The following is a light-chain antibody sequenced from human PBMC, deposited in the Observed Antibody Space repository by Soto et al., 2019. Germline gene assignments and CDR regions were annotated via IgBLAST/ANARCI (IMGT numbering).Light chain of an antibody. CDR3: QQSYSTPWT. CDR2: AAS. CDR1: QSISSY. Sequence: DIQMTQSPSSLSASVGDRVTITCRASQSISSYLNWYQQKPGKAPKLLIYAASSLQSGVPSRFSGSGSGTDFTLTISSLQPEAFATYYCQQSYSTPWTFGQGNKVAIK. J-gene: IGKJ1*01. V-gene: IGKV1-39*01.